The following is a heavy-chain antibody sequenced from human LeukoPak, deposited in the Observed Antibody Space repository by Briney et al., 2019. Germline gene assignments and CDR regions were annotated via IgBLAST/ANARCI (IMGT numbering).Heavy chain of an antibody. J-gene: IGHJ4*02. CDR3: ARQGSGSSFDY. D-gene: IGHD3-10*01. Sequence: SETLSLTCTVSGGSISSSSYYWGWIRQPPGKGLEWIGSIYYSGSTYYNPSLESRVTISVDTSKNQFSLKLSSVTAADTAVYYCARQGSGSSFDYWGQGTLVTVSS. V-gene: IGHV4-39*01. CDR1: GGSISSSSYY. CDR2: IYYSGST.